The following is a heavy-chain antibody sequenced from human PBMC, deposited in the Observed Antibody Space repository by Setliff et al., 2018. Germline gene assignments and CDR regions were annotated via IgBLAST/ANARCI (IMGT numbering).Heavy chain of an antibody. D-gene: IGHD5-12*01. CDR1: DDSITSYY. Sequence: PSETLSLTCSVSDDSITSYYWSWIRQPPGKGLERLGYVYYDGTTNYNPSLKSRLTISVDTSNNQFSLRLTSVTAADAAVYYCARQRGNSGFLDFWGQGALVTVSS. V-gene: IGHV4-59*13. J-gene: IGHJ4*02. CDR2: VYYDGTT. CDR3: ARQRGNSGFLDF.